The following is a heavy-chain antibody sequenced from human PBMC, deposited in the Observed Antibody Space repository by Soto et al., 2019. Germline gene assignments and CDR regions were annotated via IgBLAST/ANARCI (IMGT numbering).Heavy chain of an antibody. V-gene: IGHV3-11*06. CDR1: GFTFSYSY. Sequence: PGGSLRLACAASGFTFSYSYLSWTCQAQGKGLEWVSYISSSSSSYTNYADSVKGRFTISRDNAKNSLYLQMNSLRAEDTAVYYCARDKAGTTSAFDSWGPGTLVTVPS. J-gene: IGHJ4*02. CDR2: ISSSSSSYT. CDR3: ARDKAGTTSAFDS. D-gene: IGHD1-7*01.